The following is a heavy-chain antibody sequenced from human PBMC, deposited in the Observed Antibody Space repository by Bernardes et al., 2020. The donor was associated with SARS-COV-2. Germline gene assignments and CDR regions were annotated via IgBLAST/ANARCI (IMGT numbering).Heavy chain of an antibody. CDR2: FSANGDST. CDR1: GFTFSTYA. J-gene: IGHJ4*02. Sequence: GGSLRLSCAASGFTFSTYAMSWVRQAPGKGLEWVSSFSANGDSTYYADSVKGRFTISRDDSNSTLYLQMNSLRAEDTAVYYCAKGRYSSSWYDYWGQGTLVTVSS. V-gene: IGHV3-23*01. CDR3: AKGRYSSSWYDY. D-gene: IGHD6-13*01.